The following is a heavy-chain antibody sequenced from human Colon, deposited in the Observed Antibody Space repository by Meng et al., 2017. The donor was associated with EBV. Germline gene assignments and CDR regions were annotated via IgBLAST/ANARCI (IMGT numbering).Heavy chain of an antibody. CDR3: ARHTFSGNPGGIDS. CDR2: QCHADDT. CDR1: GGPISRTGTC. V-gene: IGHV4-39*01. Sequence: LPLRVSGLGLVQPSEPLSLTCTVSGGPISRTGTCGGWIRQPPGKGLEWIGSQCHADDTYYNPSLMGRVTISVDTSKNQVSLKLTSVTAADTSIYYCARHTFSGNPGGIDSWGQGILVTVSS. J-gene: IGHJ4*02. D-gene: IGHD4-23*01.